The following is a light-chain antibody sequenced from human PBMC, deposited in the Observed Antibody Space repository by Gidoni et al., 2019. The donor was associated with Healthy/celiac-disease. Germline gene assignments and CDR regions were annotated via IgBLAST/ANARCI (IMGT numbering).Light chain of an antibody. Sequence: IQLTQSPSSLPASVGDRATIPCRASPSISSYVKWYQQKPGKAPKLLNYAASSLQSGVPSRFSGSGSRTDSTITISRLQAEDFANYYCQQSYSTPWTFGQGTKVEIK. CDR3: QQSYSTPWT. J-gene: IGKJ1*01. V-gene: IGKV1-39*01. CDR1: PSISSY. CDR2: AAS.